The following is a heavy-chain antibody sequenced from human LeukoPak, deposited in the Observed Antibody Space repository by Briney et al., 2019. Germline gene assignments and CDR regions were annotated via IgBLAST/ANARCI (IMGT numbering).Heavy chain of an antibody. V-gene: IGHV3-66*01. Sequence: GGSLRLSCAASGFIVSSNYMSWVRQAPGKGLDWVSVIYSGGSTYYADSVKGRFTISRDNSKNTLYLQMNSLRAEDTAVYYCAKDRGMIVVVIVAFDYWGQGTLVTVSS. CDR1: GFIVSSNY. D-gene: IGHD3-22*01. CDR2: IYSGGST. CDR3: AKDRGMIVVVIVAFDY. J-gene: IGHJ4*02.